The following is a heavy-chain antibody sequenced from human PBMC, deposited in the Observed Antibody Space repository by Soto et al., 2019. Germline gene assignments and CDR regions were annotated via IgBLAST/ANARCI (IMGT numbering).Heavy chain of an antibody. Sequence: GGSLRLSCAASGFTVSSNYMSWVRQAPGKGLEWVSVIYSGGSTYYADSVKGRFTISRHNSKNTLYLQMNSLRAEGTAVYYCARAKCSGGSCYSYYYYYMDVWGKGTTVTVSS. CDR1: GFTVSSNY. CDR2: IYSGGST. CDR3: ARAKCSGGSCYSYYYYYMDV. J-gene: IGHJ6*03. D-gene: IGHD2-15*01. V-gene: IGHV3-53*04.